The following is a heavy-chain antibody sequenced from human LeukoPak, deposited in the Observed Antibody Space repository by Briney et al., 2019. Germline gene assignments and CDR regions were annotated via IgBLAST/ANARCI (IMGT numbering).Heavy chain of an antibody. D-gene: IGHD7-27*01. Sequence: PGGSLRLSCAASGFTVSSNYMTWVRQAPGKGLEWVSVLYSGGSTYYGDSVKGRFTISRDNSKNTLYLQMKSLRAEDTAVYYCATRITGEYWYFDLWGRGTLVTVSS. CDR1: GFTVSSNY. V-gene: IGHV3-53*01. J-gene: IGHJ2*01. CDR3: ATRITGEYWYFDL. CDR2: LYSGGST.